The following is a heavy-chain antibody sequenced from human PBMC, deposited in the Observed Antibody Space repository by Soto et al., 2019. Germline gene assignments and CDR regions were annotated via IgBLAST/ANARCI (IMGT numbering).Heavy chain of an antibody. CDR2: ISYVGNTK. Sequence: QVHLVESGGGVVQPGRSLRLSCAASGFTFSNFGMQWVRQAPGKGLEWVASISYVGNTKYSADSVKGRFTISRDNSKNPLYLPMNRLGREDKAVYYCGKFWGPVKAAVGEYWGQGTLVTVSS. D-gene: IGHD6-13*01. V-gene: IGHV3-30*18. J-gene: IGHJ4*02. CDR1: GFTFSNFG. CDR3: GKFWGPVKAAVGEY.